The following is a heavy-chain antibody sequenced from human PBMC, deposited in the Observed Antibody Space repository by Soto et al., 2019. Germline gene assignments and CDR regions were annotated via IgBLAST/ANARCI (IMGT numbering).Heavy chain of an antibody. CDR3: ARLEYSSGWYSFDY. CDR2: IYPSDSDT. Sequence: PGESLKISCKGSGYSFTSYWIGWVRQMPGKGLEWMGIIYPSDSDTRYGPSFQGQVTISADKSLSTAYLQWSSLKASDTAMYYCARLEYSSGWYSFDYWGQGTLVPVSS. CDR1: GYSFTSYW. J-gene: IGHJ4*02. D-gene: IGHD6-19*01. V-gene: IGHV5-51*01.